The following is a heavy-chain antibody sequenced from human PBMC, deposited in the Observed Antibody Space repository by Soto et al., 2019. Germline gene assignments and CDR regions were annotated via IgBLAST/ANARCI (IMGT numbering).Heavy chain of an antibody. Sequence: GGSLRLSCAASGFTVSSNYMSWVRQAPGKGLEWVSVIYSGGSTYYGDSVKGRFTISRDNSKNTLYLQMNSLRAEDTAVYYCARECSRYQLLHHDAFDIWGQGTMVTVSS. V-gene: IGHV3-66*01. CDR3: ARECSRYQLLHHDAFDI. CDR2: IYSGGST. J-gene: IGHJ3*02. D-gene: IGHD2-2*01. CDR1: GFTVSSNY.